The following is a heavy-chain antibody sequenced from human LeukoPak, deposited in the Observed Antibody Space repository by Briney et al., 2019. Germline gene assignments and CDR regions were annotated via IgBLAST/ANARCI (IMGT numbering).Heavy chain of an antibody. CDR1: GYTLTELS. J-gene: IGHJ6*02. Sequence: GASVKVSRKVSGYTLTELSMHWVRQAPGKGLEWMGGFDPEDGETIYAQKFQGRVTMTEDTSTDTAYMELSSLRSEDTAVYYCATFYCSSTSCYIDYYYGMDVWGQGTTVTVSS. CDR3: ATFYCSSTSCYIDYYYGMDV. D-gene: IGHD2-2*02. CDR2: FDPEDGET. V-gene: IGHV1-24*01.